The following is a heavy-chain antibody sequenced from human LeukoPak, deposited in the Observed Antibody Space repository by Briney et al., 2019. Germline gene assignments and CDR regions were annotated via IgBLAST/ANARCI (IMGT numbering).Heavy chain of an antibody. V-gene: IGHV3-7*01. CDR2: IKQDGSEK. Sequence: PGGSLRLSCAASGFTFSSYWMSRVRQAPGKGLEWVASIKQDGSEKYCVDSVKGRFTISRDNANNSLYLQMNSLRADDTAVYYCARDIGLRKAAPPGWFDPWGQGALVTVSS. D-gene: IGHD6-6*01. CDR1: GFTFSSYW. J-gene: IGHJ5*02. CDR3: ARDIGLRKAAPPGWFDP.